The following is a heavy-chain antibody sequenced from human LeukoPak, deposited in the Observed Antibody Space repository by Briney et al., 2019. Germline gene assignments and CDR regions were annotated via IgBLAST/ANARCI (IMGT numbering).Heavy chain of an antibody. J-gene: IGHJ4*02. Sequence: GGSLRLSCAASGFTFSSYNMNWVRQAPGKGLEWVSYISSSGGTIYDADSVRGRFTISRDNAKNSLYLQMNSLRDEDTAVYYCARERGYNYGYSDYWGQGTLVTVSS. V-gene: IGHV3-48*02. CDR2: ISSSGGTI. CDR3: ARERGYNYGYSDY. CDR1: GFTFSSYN. D-gene: IGHD5-18*01.